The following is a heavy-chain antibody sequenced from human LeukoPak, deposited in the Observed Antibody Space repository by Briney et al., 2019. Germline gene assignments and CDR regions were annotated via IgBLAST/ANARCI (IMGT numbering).Heavy chain of an antibody. V-gene: IGHV1-18*01. CDR1: GYTFTSYG. D-gene: IGHD3-10*01. CDR3: ARDLTSPFHYGSGSYQYYFDY. Sequence: ASVKVSCKASGYTFTSYGISWVRQAPGQGLEWMGWISAYNGNTNYAQKLQGRVTMTTDTSTSTAYMELSRLRSDDTAVYYCARDLTSPFHYGSGSYQYYFDYWGQGTLVTVSS. CDR2: ISAYNGNT. J-gene: IGHJ4*02.